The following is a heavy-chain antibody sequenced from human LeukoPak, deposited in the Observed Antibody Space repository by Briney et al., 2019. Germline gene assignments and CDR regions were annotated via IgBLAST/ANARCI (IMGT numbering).Heavy chain of an antibody. Sequence: GASVKVSCKASGYTFTSYGISWVRQAPGQGLEWMGWSSAYNGNTNYAQKLQGRVTMTTDTSTSTAYMELRSLRSDDTAVYYCARVQLRYFDWSPSEFDYWGQGTLVTVSS. V-gene: IGHV1-18*01. CDR1: GYTFTSYG. J-gene: IGHJ4*02. CDR3: ARVQLRYFDWSPSEFDY. D-gene: IGHD3-9*01. CDR2: SSAYNGNT.